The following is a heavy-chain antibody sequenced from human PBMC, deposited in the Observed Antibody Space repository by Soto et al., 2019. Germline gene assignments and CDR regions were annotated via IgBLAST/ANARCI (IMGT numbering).Heavy chain of an antibody. CDR3: ARDCSSTSCLGHYGMDV. Sequence: QPGGSLRLSCAASGFTFSSYGMHWVRQAPGKGLEWVAVIWYDGSNKYYADSVKGRFTISRDNSENTLYLQMNSLRAEDTAVYYCARDCSSTSCLGHYGMDVWGQGTTVTVSS. V-gene: IGHV3-33*01. CDR1: GFTFSSYG. CDR2: IWYDGSNK. J-gene: IGHJ6*02. D-gene: IGHD2-2*01.